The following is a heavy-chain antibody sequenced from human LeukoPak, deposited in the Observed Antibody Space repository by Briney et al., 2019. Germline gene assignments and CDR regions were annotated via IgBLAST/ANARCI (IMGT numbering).Heavy chain of an antibody. J-gene: IGHJ4*02. CDR3: GTGDPRFDY. CDR2: ISSGSSAI. D-gene: IGHD7-27*01. V-gene: IGHV3-48*01. Sequence: GGSLRLSCAASGFSFSTYSMNWVRQAPGKGLQWVSYISSGSSAIYYTDSVKGRFTITRADAKNSVYLQMNSLRTEDTAVYYCGTGDPRFDYWGQGILVTVSS. CDR1: GFSFSTYS.